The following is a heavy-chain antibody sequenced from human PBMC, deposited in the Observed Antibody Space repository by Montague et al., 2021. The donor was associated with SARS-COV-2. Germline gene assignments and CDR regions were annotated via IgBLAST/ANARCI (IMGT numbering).Heavy chain of an antibody. Sequence: SETLSLTCAVYGGPFSGDGWFRGYYWTWIRQTPGKGLEWIGEINHTGSSNYNPSFKSRVIMSVDTSKNQFSLKLSSVTAGDTAVYYCAVAIQSQPLVVVIAILRPFYYFDHWGQGTLVTVSS. CDR2: INHTGSS. D-gene: IGHD2-21*01. CDR1: GGPFSGDGWFRGYY. CDR3: AVAIQSQPLVVVIAILRPFYYFDH. J-gene: IGHJ4*02. V-gene: IGHV4-34*01.